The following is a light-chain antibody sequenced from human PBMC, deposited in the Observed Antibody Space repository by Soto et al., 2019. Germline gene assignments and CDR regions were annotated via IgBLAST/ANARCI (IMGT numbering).Light chain of an antibody. J-gene: IGKJ4*01. CDR2: VAS. CDR3: QQYNKCPLS. V-gene: IGKV3-15*01. Sequence: EIVMTQSPATLSVSPGERATLSCRASQTVYSNLAWYQQKPGQAPRLLIYVASTRATGIPARFSASGSGTEFTLTISSLQSEDFAVYFCQQYNKCPLSFGGGTKVEIK. CDR1: QTVYSN.